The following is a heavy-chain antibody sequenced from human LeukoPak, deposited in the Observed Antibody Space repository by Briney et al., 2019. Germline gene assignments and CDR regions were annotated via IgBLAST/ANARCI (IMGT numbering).Heavy chain of an antibody. CDR3: AREDFTNYLNNAFDI. CDR1: GFTFSSYA. D-gene: IGHD4-11*01. V-gene: IGHV3-30-3*01. J-gene: IGHJ3*02. CDR2: ISYDGSNK. Sequence: GGSLRLSCAASGFTFSSYAMHWVRQAPGKGLEWVAVISYDGSNKYYADSVKGRFTISRDNSKNTLYLQMNSLRAEDTAVYYCAREDFTNYLNNAFDIWGQGTMVTVSS.